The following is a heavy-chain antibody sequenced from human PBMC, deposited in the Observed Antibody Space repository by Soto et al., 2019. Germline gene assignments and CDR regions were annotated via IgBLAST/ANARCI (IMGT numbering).Heavy chain of an antibody. CDR2: ISYDGSNK. CDR3: ASDYTGLDSSGSTRVPLYWFDP. D-gene: IGHD6-19*01. J-gene: IGHJ5*02. Sequence: GGSLRLSCAASGFTFSSYAMHWVRQAPGKGLEWVAVISYDGSNKYYADSVKGRFTISRDNSKNTLYLQMNSLRAEDTAVYYCASDYTGLDSSGSTRVPLYWFDPWGQGTLVTVSS. V-gene: IGHV3-30-3*01. CDR1: GFTFSSYA.